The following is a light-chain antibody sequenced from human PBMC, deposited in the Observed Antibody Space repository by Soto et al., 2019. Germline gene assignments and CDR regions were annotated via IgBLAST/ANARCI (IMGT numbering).Light chain of an antibody. V-gene: IGKV1-39*01. J-gene: IGKJ2*01. CDR1: QSISSY. CDR3: QQSYSTQYT. CDR2: AAS. Sequence: DIQMTQSPSSLSASLGDRVTITCRASQSISSYLNWYQQKPGKAPKLLIYAASSLQSGVPSRFSGSGSGTDFTLTISSLQPEDFATYYCQQSYSTQYTFGQGTKVDTK.